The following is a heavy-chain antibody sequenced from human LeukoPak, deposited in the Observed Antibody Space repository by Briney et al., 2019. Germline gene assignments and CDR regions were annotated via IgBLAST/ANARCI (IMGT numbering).Heavy chain of an antibody. D-gene: IGHD4-17*01. CDR1: GFTSSSYG. CDR2: ISNDGSNK. Sequence: PGGSLRLSCAASGFTSSSYGMHWVRQAPGKGLEWVAVISNDGSNKYYADSVKGRFTISRDNSKNTLYLQMNSLRAEDTAVYYCARVEDDYYGEHNWFDPWGQGTLVTVSS. V-gene: IGHV3-30*03. J-gene: IGHJ5*02. CDR3: ARVEDDYYGEHNWFDP.